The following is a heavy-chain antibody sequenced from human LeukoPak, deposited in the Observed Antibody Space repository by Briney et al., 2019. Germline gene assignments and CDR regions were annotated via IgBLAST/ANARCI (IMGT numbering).Heavy chain of an antibody. CDR3: ARDVVVTSSPDAFDI. CDR2: ISNSGTT. V-gene: IGHV4-31*11. Sequence: SETLSLTCAVSGDSVSSGGYYWTWIRQHPGKGLEWIGYISNSGTTSYNPSLESRVSISVDTSNNQFSLRLSSVTAADTAVYYCARDVVVTSSPDAFDIWGQGTMVTVSS. CDR1: GDSVSSGGYY. J-gene: IGHJ3*02. D-gene: IGHD2-21*02.